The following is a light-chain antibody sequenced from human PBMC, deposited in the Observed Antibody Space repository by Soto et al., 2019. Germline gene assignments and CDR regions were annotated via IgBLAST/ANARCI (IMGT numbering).Light chain of an antibody. J-gene: IGKJ4*01. CDR1: QGSSSW. V-gene: IGKV1-12*01. CDR2: AAT. Sequence: DIQMTQSPSSVSASVGDRVTITCRASQGSSSWLAWYQHHPGKAPKLLIYAATNLQSGVPSRFSGSGSGTDFTLTISSLQPEDFATYYCQPANSFPLTFGGGTKVEIK. CDR3: QPANSFPLT.